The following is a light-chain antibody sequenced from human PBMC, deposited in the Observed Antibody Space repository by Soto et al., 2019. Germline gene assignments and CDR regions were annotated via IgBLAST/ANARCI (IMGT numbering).Light chain of an antibody. Sequence: EIVMTQSPATLSVSPGERATLSCRASQSVSGNLAWYQQRPGQAPRLLIYGASTRATGIPARFSGSGSGTESTLTISSLQSEDFAVYYCQQYTNWPPLTFGGGTKVESK. CDR3: QQYTNWPPLT. CDR2: GAS. V-gene: IGKV3-15*01. J-gene: IGKJ4*01. CDR1: QSVSGN.